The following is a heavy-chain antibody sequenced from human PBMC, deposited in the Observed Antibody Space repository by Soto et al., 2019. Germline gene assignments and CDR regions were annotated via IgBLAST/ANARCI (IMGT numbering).Heavy chain of an antibody. CDR3: ARDGAGAYGLGWFDP. CDR1: GDSISRGGYY. CDR2: IYHSGST. V-gene: IGHV4-31*03. D-gene: IGHD2-21*01. J-gene: IGHJ5*02. Sequence: QVQLQESGPRLVKPSQTLSLTCTVSGDSISRGGYYWNWLRQHPRKGLEWIGYIYHSGSTIYNPSLKSRVTISVDTSKNRLSLELSTVTAADTAIYYCARDGAGAYGLGWFDPWGQGILVTVSS.